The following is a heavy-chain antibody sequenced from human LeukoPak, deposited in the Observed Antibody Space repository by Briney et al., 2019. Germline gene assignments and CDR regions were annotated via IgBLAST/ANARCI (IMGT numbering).Heavy chain of an antibody. J-gene: IGHJ6*01. CDR1: GFTFSSYG. V-gene: IGHV3-33*01. CDR2: IWYDGSNK. D-gene: IGHD2-2*01. Sequence: VGSLRLSCAASGFTFSSYGMHWVRQAPGKGLEWVAVIWYDGSNKYYADSVKGRFTISRDNSKNTLYLQMNSLRAEDTAVYYCARENCSSTSCYDDYYYGMYVCGEGATVTVSS. CDR3: ARENCSSTSCYDDYYYGMYV.